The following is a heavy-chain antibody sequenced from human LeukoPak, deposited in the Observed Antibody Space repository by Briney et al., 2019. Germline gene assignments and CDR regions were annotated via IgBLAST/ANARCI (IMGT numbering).Heavy chain of an antibody. Sequence: GGSLRLSCGASGFTFSSYAMSWVRQAPVKGLEWVSGVSGAGTSAFYADSVKGRFTISRDNSKNTLYLQMNSLRAEDTAVYFCVKTFQYSSNWYDYWGQGTLVTVSS. V-gene: IGHV3-23*01. CDR2: VSGAGTSA. CDR1: GFTFSSYA. J-gene: IGHJ5*01. D-gene: IGHD6-6*01. CDR3: VKTFQYSSNWYDY.